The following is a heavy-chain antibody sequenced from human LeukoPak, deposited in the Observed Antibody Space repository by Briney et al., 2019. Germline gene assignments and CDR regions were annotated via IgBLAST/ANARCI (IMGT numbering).Heavy chain of an antibody. Sequence: ASETLSLTCAVSDDSFSSHYWTWIRQPPGKGLEWIGYISYIGTTNYNPTLKSRVTISVDTSKNQFSLKLTSVTAADTAVYYCARDLVTVTKGFDIWGQGTMVSVSS. CDR3: ARDLVTVTKGFDI. J-gene: IGHJ3*02. CDR1: DDSFSSHY. CDR2: ISYIGTT. D-gene: IGHD4-17*01. V-gene: IGHV4-59*11.